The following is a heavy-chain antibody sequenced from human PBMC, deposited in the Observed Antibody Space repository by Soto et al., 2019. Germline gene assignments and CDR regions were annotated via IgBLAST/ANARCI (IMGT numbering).Heavy chain of an antibody. D-gene: IGHD1-1*01. J-gene: IGHJ4*02. V-gene: IGHV3-23*01. CDR3: ANYQQQPGGFEY. Sequence: VRFTISRDNSKNTVYLQMNSLRAEDTAIYYCANYQQQPGGFEYWGQGTLVTVSS.